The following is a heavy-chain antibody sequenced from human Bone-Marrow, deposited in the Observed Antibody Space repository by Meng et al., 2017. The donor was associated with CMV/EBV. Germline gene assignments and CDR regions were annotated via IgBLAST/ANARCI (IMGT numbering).Heavy chain of an antibody. CDR1: GYTFTSYY. Sequence: QMEVVEYGAEVKKPGASVKVSCKAAGYTFTSYYMHWVRQAPGQGLEWMGIINPSGGSTSYAQKFQGRVTMTRDTSTSTVYMELSSLRSEDTAVYYCARVGSSGWYEYWGQGTLVTVSS. V-gene: IGHV1-46*01. J-gene: IGHJ4*02. CDR3: ARVGSSGWYEY. D-gene: IGHD6-19*01. CDR2: INPSGGST.